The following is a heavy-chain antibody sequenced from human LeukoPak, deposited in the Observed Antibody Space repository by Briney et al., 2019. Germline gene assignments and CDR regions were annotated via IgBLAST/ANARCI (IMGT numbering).Heavy chain of an antibody. CDR2: IIPVFGTT. V-gene: IGHV1-69*05. D-gene: IGHD2-21*02. CDR1: GGTFSSYA. J-gene: IGHJ5*01. CDR3: ARERGLVTTTFDS. Sequence: SVKVSCKASGGTFSSYAVSGVRQAPGRGFEWMGRIIPVFGTTKYAQMFQGRVTITTDKSTGTAYMELSRLRSGDTAVYYCARERGLVTTTFDSWGQGVLVTVSS.